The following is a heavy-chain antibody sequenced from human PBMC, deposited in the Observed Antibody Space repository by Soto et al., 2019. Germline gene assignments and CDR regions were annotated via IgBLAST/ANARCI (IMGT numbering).Heavy chain of an antibody. CDR3: ARDLSTNDFWSSYYDY. D-gene: IGHD3-3*01. V-gene: IGHV3-64*01. Sequence: GGSLRLSCAASGFTFSSYAMHWVRQAPGKGLEYVSAISSNGGSTYYANSVKGRFTISRDNSKNTLYLQMNSLRAEDTAVYYCARDLSTNDFWSSYYDYWGQGTLVTVSS. CDR2: ISSNGGST. J-gene: IGHJ4*02. CDR1: GFTFSSYA.